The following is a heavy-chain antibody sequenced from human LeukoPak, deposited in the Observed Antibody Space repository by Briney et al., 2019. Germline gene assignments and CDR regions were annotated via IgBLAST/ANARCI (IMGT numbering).Heavy chain of an antibody. D-gene: IGHD3-3*01. CDR1: GYTFTSYG. CDR2: ISAYNGNT. CDR3: ARDSRITIFGVASNWFDP. Sequence: ASVKVSCKASGYTFTSYGISWVRQAPGQGLEWVGWISAYNGNTNYAQKLQGRVTMTTDTSTSTAYMELRSLRSDDTAVYYCARDSRITIFGVASNWFDPWGQGTLVTVSS. J-gene: IGHJ5*02. V-gene: IGHV1-18*01.